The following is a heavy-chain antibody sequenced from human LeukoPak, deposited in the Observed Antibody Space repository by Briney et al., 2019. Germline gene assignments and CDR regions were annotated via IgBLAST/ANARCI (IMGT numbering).Heavy chain of an antibody. J-gene: IGHJ6*02. D-gene: IGHD6-13*01. CDR2: IAGGKSKTI. CDR1: GFTFSTYS. CDR3: AREKEARYSSSWYVSPGMDV. Sequence: GGSLRLSCAASGFTFSTYSMNWVRQAPGKGLEWVSYIAGGKSKTIYYADSVKGRFTVSRDNTKNSLYLQLNSLRAEDTAVYYCAREKEARYSSSWYVSPGMDVWGQGTTVTVSS. V-gene: IGHV3-48*04.